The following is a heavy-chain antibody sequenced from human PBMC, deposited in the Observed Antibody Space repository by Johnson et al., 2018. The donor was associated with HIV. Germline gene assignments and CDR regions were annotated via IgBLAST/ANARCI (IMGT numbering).Heavy chain of an antibody. CDR1: GFTFDDYG. CDR2: ISWNSGSI. J-gene: IGHJ3*02. Sequence: VQLVESGGGVVRPGGSLRLSCAASGFTFDDYGMHWVRQAPGKGLEWVSGISWNSGSIGYADSVKGRFTISRDNAKNSLYLQMNSLRAEDTALYYCATGGSSWFPDAFDIWGQGTMVTVSS. V-gene: IGHV3-9*01. D-gene: IGHD6-13*01. CDR3: ATGGSSWFPDAFDI.